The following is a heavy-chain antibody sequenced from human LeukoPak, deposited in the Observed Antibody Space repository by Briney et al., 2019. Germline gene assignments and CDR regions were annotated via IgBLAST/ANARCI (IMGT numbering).Heavy chain of an antibody. CDR1: GFTFSSYW. J-gene: IGHJ5*02. CDR3: ARDEYRSRWLHP. Sequence: PGGSLRLSCAASGFTFSSYWMSWVRLAPGKGLEWAANIKGDGSEKWYADSVKGRFTTSRDNAQNSVHLQMNSLRAEDTAVYHCARDEYRSRWLHPWGQGTLVTVTS. V-gene: IGHV3-7*01. D-gene: IGHD5-24*01. CDR2: IKGDGSEK.